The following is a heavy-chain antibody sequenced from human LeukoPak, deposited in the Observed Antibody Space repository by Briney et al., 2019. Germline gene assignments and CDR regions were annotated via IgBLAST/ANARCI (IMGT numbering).Heavy chain of an antibody. V-gene: IGHV3-53*01. Sequence: TGGSLRLSCAASGFTVDSNYLSWVRQAPGKGLEWVSTIYTGGNTYYAASVKGRFTISRDFSKNTVFLHMNSLRAEDTAMYYCARGDDSGYYDYFDYWGQGALVTVSS. J-gene: IGHJ4*02. D-gene: IGHD3-22*01. CDR3: ARGDDSGYYDYFDY. CDR1: GFTVDSNY. CDR2: IYTGGNT.